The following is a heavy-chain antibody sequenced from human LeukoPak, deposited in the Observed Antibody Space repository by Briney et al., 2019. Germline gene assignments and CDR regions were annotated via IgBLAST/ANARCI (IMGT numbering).Heavy chain of an antibody. CDR3: ARRNDRNAFDI. J-gene: IGHJ3*02. V-gene: IGHV4-39*07. CDR2: INHSGST. Sequence: SETLSLTCTVSGASISSSSHYWSWIRQPPGKGLEWIGEINHSGSTNYNPSLKSRVTISVDTSKNQFSLKLSSVTAADTAVYYCARRNDRNAFDIWGQGTMVTVSS. CDR1: GASISSSSHY. D-gene: IGHD1-1*01.